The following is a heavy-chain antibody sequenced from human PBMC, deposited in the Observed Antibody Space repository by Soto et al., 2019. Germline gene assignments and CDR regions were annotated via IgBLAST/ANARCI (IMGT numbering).Heavy chain of an antibody. D-gene: IGHD2-8*01. CDR3: AHRRSNGDFDY. J-gene: IGHJ4*02. CDR1: GFSLSTRGMG. Sequence: QITLKESGPTLVKPTQTLTLTCTFSGFSLSTRGMGVGWIRQPPGKALEWLALLYWDDDKHYSPSLKSRLTITKDTSKNQVDLTMTNTDPVDTATYYCAHRRSNGDFDYWGQGTLVTVSS. CDR2: LYWDDDK. V-gene: IGHV2-5*02.